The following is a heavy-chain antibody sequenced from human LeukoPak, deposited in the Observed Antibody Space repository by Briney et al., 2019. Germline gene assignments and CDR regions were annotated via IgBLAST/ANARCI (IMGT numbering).Heavy chain of an antibody. CDR3: ARAAGHYFDY. V-gene: IGHV3-21*06. CDR2: ISSTSSDL. D-gene: IGHD3-10*01. J-gene: IGHJ4*02. CDR1: GFNFKSYS. Sequence: PGGSLRLSCAASGFNFKSYSMNWVRQAPGKGLVWVSFISSTSSDLLYADSVKGRFTVSRDSGKNSLYLQMNSLRAEDTAVYYCARAAGHYFDYWGQGSLVTVSS.